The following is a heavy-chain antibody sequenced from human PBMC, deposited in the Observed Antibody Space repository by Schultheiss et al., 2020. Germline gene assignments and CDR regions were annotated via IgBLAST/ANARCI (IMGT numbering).Heavy chain of an antibody. V-gene: IGHV1-58*01. J-gene: IGHJ3*02. CDR2: IVVGSGNI. CDR3: AARTRTYTYNGFDI. D-gene: IGHD1-1*01. CDR1: GFTFSTSA. Sequence: SVKVSCKASGFTFSTSAVQWVRQARGQRLEWIGWIVVGSGNINYAQKFQERVTITRDMSTSTAYMELSSLRSEDTAVYYCAARTRTYTYNGFDIWGQGTVVTVSS.